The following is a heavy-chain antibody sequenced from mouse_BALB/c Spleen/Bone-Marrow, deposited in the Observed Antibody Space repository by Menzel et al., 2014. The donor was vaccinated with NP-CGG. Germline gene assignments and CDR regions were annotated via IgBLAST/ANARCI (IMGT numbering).Heavy chain of an antibody. CDR3: ARTGNLAWFAY. CDR1: GYAFSSYW. V-gene: IGHV1-80*01. Sequence: VQVVESGAELVRPGSSVKISCEASGYAFSSYWMNWVKQRPGQGLEWIGQIYPGDGDTNYNGKFKGKATLTADKSSSTAYMQLSSLTSEDSAVYFCARTGNLAWFAYWGQGTLVTVSA. D-gene: IGHD2-1*01. CDR2: IYPGDGDT. J-gene: IGHJ3*01.